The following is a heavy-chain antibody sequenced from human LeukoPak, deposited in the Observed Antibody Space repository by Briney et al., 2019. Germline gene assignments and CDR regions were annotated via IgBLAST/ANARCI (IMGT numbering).Heavy chain of an antibody. V-gene: IGHV3-30*04. Sequence: GGSLRLSCAASGFTFSSYAMHWVRQAPGKGLEWVAVISYDGSNKYYADSVKGRFTISRDNSKNTLYLQMNSLRAEDTAVYYCANGEPSPRDDYWGQGTLVTVSS. CDR3: ANGEPSPRDDY. J-gene: IGHJ4*02. CDR2: ISYDGSNK. CDR1: GFTFSSYA. D-gene: IGHD1-14*01.